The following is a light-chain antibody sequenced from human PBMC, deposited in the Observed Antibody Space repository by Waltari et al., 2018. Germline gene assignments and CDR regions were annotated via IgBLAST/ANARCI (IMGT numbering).Light chain of an antibody. CDR2: ASA. CDR3: QQLNSNQWT. Sequence: IQLTQSPSSLSASVGDRVTITCRASQGINNNLAWYQQKPGKATKLLIYASATLQSGAPSRFSGSGSGTDFTLTSSSLQPEDFATYYCQQLNSNQWTFGQVSKVEI. J-gene: IGKJ1*01. CDR1: QGINNN. V-gene: IGKV1-9*01.